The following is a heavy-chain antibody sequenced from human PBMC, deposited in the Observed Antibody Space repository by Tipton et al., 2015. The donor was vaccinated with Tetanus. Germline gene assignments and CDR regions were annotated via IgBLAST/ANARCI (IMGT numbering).Heavy chain of an antibody. CDR2: IGESGST. CDR1: GGSFSGYS. D-gene: IGHD2-21*02. J-gene: IGHJ5*02. CDR3: AKVRDSEGGFRRSTYFDL. V-gene: IGHV4-34*01. Sequence: TLSLTCAVSGGSFSGYSWTWIRQPPGKGLEWIGEIGESGSTNYNPYLQSRVTMSVDRSQNHFSLILRSVSAGDTAVSYCAKVRDSEGGFRRSTYFDLWAQGTLVAVSS.